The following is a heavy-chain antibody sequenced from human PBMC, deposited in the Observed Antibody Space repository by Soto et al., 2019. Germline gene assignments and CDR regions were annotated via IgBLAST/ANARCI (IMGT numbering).Heavy chain of an antibody. Sequence: GGSLRLSCAASQFSFSSCWMHWVRQVPGKGPAWVSRINHDGSKTEYADSVKGRFTISRDNTNNTLYLQMNSLRVEDTAMYYCVREPWGFSGTWYDYWGQGTLVTVSS. D-gene: IGHD6-13*01. CDR3: VREPWGFSGTWYDY. CDR1: QFSFSSCW. J-gene: IGHJ4*02. V-gene: IGHV3-74*01. CDR2: INHDGSKT.